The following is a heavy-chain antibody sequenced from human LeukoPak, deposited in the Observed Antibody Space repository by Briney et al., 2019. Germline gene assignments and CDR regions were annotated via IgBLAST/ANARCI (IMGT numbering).Heavy chain of an antibody. J-gene: IGHJ4*02. V-gene: IGHV3-9*01. Sequence: PGGSLRLSCAASGFTFDDYAMHWVRQAPGKGLEWVSGISWSSGSIDYADSVKGRFTISRDNAKNSLYLQMNSLRADDTAFYYCSKAYSTGGHIDSWGQGTLVTVSS. CDR3: SKAYSTGGHIDS. D-gene: IGHD6-19*01. CDR1: GFTFDDYA. CDR2: ISWSSGSI.